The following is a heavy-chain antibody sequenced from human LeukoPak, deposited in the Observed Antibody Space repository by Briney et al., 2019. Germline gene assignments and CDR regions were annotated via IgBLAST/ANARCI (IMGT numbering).Heavy chain of an antibody. D-gene: IGHD6-13*01. CDR1: GGSISSYY. CDR3: ARDFRIAAAGKDYYYGMDV. CDR2: IYYSGST. V-gene: IGHV4-59*12. Sequence: SETLSLTCTVSGGSISSYYWSWIRQPPGKGLEWIGYIYYSGSTNYNPSLKSRVTISVDTSKNQFSLKLSSVTAADTAVYYCARDFRIAAAGKDYYYGMDVWGQGTTVTVSS. J-gene: IGHJ6*02.